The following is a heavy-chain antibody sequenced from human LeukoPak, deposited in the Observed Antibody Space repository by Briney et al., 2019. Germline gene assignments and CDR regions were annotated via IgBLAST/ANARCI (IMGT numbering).Heavy chain of an antibody. CDR1: GFTLSSYD. Sequence: PGGSLRLSRAASGFTLSSYDMHWVRQATGEGLEWVSAIDTAGNTFYPGSVRGRFTISRENAKNSLYLQMNNVRAADTAVYYCARTSKLTSVMDIWGQGTMVTVSS. V-gene: IGHV3-13*04. D-gene: IGHD3-16*01. CDR2: IDTAGNT. J-gene: IGHJ3*02. CDR3: ARTSKLTSVMDI.